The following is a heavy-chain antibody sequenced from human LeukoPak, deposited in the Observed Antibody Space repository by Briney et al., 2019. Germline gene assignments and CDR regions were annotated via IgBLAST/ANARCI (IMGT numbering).Heavy chain of an antibody. V-gene: IGHV4-4*08. CDR3: AREEGYGSGSYYREDY. Sequence: SETLSLTCTVSGGSITSHYWSWIRQPPGKGVEWIGRIYTSGSTNYNPSLKSRVTISVDTSKNQFSLKLSSVTAADTAMYYCAREEGYGSGSYYREDYWGQGTLVTVSS. CDR2: IYTSGST. J-gene: IGHJ4*02. D-gene: IGHD3-10*01. CDR1: GGSITSHY.